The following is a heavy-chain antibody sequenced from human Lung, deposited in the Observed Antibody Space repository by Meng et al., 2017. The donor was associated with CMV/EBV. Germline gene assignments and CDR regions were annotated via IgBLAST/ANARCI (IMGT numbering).Heavy chain of an antibody. V-gene: IGHV3-74*01. CDR1: GFTFSSYW. CDR3: ARAADLYDYYDSSGYYGY. Sequence: GGSLRLSCAASGFTFSSYWMHWVRQAPGKGLVWVSHINSDGSSTSYADSVKGRFTISRDNAKNTLYLQMNSLRAEDTAVYYCARAADLYDYYDSSGYYGYWGQGTLVTVSS. CDR2: INSDGSST. J-gene: IGHJ4*02. D-gene: IGHD3-22*01.